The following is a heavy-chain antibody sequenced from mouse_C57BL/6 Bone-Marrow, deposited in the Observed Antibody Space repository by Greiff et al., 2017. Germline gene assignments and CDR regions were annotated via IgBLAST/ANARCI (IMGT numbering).Heavy chain of an antibody. D-gene: IGHD2-4*01. V-gene: IGHV5-15*01. J-gene: IGHJ1*03. CDR3: ARRGITTKGYWYFDV. Sequence: EVMLVESGGGLVQPGGSLKLSCAASGFTFSDYGMAWVRQAPRKGPEWVAFISNLAYSIYYADTVTGRFTISRENAKNTLYLEMSSLRSEDTAMYYCARRGITTKGYWYFDVWGTGTTVTVSS. CDR1: GFTFSDYG. CDR2: ISNLAYSI.